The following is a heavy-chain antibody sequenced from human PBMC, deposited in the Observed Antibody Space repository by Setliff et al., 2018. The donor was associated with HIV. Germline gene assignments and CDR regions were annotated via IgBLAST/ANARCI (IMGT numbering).Heavy chain of an antibody. V-gene: IGHV4-61*09. Sequence: SETLSLTCNVSGDSVNSGHYYWSWIRQPAGKGLEWVGHIHPSGVADANPSLRRRVTIAVDAAKNQFSLTLTSVSATDTAVYSCARAEMATITGSFDYWGQGTLVTVSS. D-gene: IGHD5-12*01. J-gene: IGHJ4*02. CDR1: GDSVNSGHYY. CDR3: ARAEMATITGSFDY. CDR2: IHPSGVA.